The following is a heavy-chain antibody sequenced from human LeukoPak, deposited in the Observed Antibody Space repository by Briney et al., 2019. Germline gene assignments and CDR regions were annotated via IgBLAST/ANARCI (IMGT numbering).Heavy chain of an antibody. CDR1: GFTFGPYT. V-gene: IGHV3-21*01. CDR3: ARGAGYSSGWKAVY. Sequence: GGSLRLSCAASGFTFGPYTMNWVRQAPGKGLEWVSSISSSSSYIYYADSVKGRFTIPRDNAKNSLYLQMNSLRAEDTAVYYCARGAGYSSGWKAVYWGQGTLVTVSS. J-gene: IGHJ4*02. CDR2: ISSSSSYI. D-gene: IGHD6-19*01.